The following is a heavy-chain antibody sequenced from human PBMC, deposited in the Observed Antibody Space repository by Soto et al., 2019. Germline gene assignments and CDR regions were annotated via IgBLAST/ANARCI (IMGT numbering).Heavy chain of an antibody. CDR3: ARAYGRSNDVFDF. J-gene: IGHJ3*01. D-gene: IGHD1-26*01. CDR1: GFTFSSYS. V-gene: IGHV3-21*01. CDR2: ISSSSNYI. Sequence: PGGSLRLSCAASGFTFSSYSMNWVRQAPGKGLEWVSSISSSSNYIHYADSVKGRFTISRDNAKNSLFLQMNSLRAEDTAVYYLARAYGRSNDVFDFWGQGTLVT.